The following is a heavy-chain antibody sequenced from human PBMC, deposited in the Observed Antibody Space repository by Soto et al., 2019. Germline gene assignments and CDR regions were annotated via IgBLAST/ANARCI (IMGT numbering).Heavy chain of an antibody. J-gene: IGHJ5*02. V-gene: IGHV1-8*01. CDR3: ARGSPGPWFDP. CDR2: MNPNSGNT. Sequence: ASVKVSCKPSGYTFSSYSFSWVRQAPGQGLEWMGWMNPNSGNTGYAQKFQGRVTMTRNTSISTAYMELSSLRSEDTAVYYCARGSPGPWFDPWGQGALVTVSS. CDR1: GYTFSSYS.